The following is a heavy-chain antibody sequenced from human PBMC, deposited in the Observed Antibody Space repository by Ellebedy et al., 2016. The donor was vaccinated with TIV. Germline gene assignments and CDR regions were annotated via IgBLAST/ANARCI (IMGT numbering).Heavy chain of an antibody. CDR3: ARISSDRSFYGMDV. CDR2: ISDSGSMI. CDR1: GFSSSDYY. J-gene: IGHJ6*02. V-gene: IGHV3-11*01. Sequence: GGSLRLSXAASGFSSSDYYMSWIRQAPGKGLEWVSYISDSGSMIHYADSVKGRFTISRDNSKNSLYLQMNNLRAEDTAVYYCARISSDRSFYGMDVWGQGTTVTVSS. D-gene: IGHD6-19*01.